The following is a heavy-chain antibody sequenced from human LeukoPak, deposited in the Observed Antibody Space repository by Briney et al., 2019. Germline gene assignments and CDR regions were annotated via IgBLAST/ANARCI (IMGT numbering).Heavy chain of an antibody. V-gene: IGHV4-4*07. CDR3: ARQPLSGQYYDY. CDR2: IYTSGST. Sequence: TSETLSLTCTVSGGSISSYYWRWIRQPAGKGLEWIGRIYTSGSTNYNPSLKSRVTISVDTSKNQFSLKLSSVTAADTAVYYCARQPLSGQYYDYWGQGTLVTVSS. J-gene: IGHJ4*02. D-gene: IGHD5-12*01. CDR1: GGSISSYY.